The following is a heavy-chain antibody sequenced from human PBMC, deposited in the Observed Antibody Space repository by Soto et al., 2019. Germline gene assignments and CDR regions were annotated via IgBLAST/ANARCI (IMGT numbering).Heavy chain of an antibody. CDR2: IKSKTDGGTT. V-gene: IGHV3-15*07. Sequence: SVSNAWMNWVRQAPGKGLEWVGRIKSKTDGGTTDYAAPVKGRFTISRDDSKNTLYLQMNSLKTEDTAVYYCTRNRRDYYYGMDVWGQGTTVTVSS. CDR1: SVSNAW. CDR3: TRNRRDYYYGMDV. D-gene: IGHD4-4*01. J-gene: IGHJ6*02.